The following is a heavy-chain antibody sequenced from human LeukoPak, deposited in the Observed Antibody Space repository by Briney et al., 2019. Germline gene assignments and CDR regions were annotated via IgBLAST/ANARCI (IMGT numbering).Heavy chain of an antibody. CDR2: IKQDGSEK. CDR1: GFLFSTYW. Sequence: GSLRLSCAASGFLFSTYWMTWVRQAPGKGLEWVANIKQDGSEKYYVDSVTGRFTIFRDNAKNLLYLRMNSLRAEDTAVYYCARGYGDYGLWGQGTLVTVSS. CDR3: ARGYGDYGL. V-gene: IGHV3-7*03. J-gene: IGHJ4*02. D-gene: IGHD4-17*01.